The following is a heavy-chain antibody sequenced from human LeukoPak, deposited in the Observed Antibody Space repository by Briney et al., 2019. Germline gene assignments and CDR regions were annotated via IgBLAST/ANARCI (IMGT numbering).Heavy chain of an antibody. J-gene: IGHJ4*02. Sequence: SVKVSCKASGGTFTSYAISWVRQAPGQGLEWMGRIIPIFGTANYAQKFQGRVTITTDESTSTAYMELSSLRSEDTAVFYCARAGGSYVAYDYWGQGTLVTVSS. CDR2: IIPIFGTA. CDR1: GGTFTSYA. CDR3: ARAGGSYVAYDY. D-gene: IGHD1-26*01. V-gene: IGHV1-69*05.